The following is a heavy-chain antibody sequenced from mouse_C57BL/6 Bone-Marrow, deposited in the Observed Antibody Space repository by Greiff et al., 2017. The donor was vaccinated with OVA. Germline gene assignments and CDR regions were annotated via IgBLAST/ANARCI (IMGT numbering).Heavy chain of an antibody. Sequence: QVQLKESGAELAKPGASVKLSCKASGYTFTSYWMHWVKQRPGQGLEWIGYINPSSGYTKYNQKFKDKATLTADKSSSTAYMQLSSLTYEDSAVYYCATYYYGSSSDYWGQGTTLTVSS. CDR2: INPSSGYT. D-gene: IGHD1-1*01. V-gene: IGHV1-7*01. CDR1: GYTFTSYW. CDR3: ATYYYGSSSDY. J-gene: IGHJ2*01.